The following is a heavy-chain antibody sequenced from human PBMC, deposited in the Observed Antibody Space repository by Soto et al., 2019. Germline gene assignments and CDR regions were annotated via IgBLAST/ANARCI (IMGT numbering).Heavy chain of an antibody. Sequence: QVQLVQSGAEVKKPGASVKVSCKASGYIFTRNHMHWVRQAPGQRLEWMGWIHIGSGNTKYSQKFQDSVTVTRDASASTGYMELSNLRSDDTAVYYCARDFNWAREIWGQGTMVSVSS. CDR2: IHIGSGNT. V-gene: IGHV1-3*04. D-gene: IGHD7-27*01. J-gene: IGHJ3*02. CDR3: ARDFNWAREI. CDR1: GYIFTRNH.